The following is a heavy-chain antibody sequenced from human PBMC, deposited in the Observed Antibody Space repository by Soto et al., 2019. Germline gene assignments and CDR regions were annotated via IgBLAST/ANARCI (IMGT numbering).Heavy chain of an antibody. CDR2: IKFDASTV. Sequence: EVQLVESGGGLVQPGGSLRLSCEASGFTCSRYWMHLVRQDQGKGLVWISRIKFDASTVNYASSVKGRFTISRDNAKNTVYLQMNSRSAEDTALYYCARGASGRLYFDYWGQGTVVTVSS. CDR1: GFTCSRYW. D-gene: IGHD3-10*01. V-gene: IGHV3-74*01. J-gene: IGHJ4*02. CDR3: ARGASGRLYFDY.